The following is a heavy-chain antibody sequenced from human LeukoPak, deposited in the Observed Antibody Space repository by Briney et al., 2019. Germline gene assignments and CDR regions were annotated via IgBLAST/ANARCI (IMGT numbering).Heavy chain of an antibody. J-gene: IGHJ6*02. CDR3: ARVIYDSSGYYSKSYYYYGMDV. Sequence: SETLSLTCTVSGGSISSYYWSWIRQPAGKGLEWIGRIYTSGSTNYNPSLKSRVTMSVDTSKNQFSLKLSSVTAADTAVYYCARVIYDSSGYYSKSYYYYGMDVWGQGTTVTVSS. D-gene: IGHD3-22*01. V-gene: IGHV4-4*07. CDR2: IYTSGST. CDR1: GGSISSYY.